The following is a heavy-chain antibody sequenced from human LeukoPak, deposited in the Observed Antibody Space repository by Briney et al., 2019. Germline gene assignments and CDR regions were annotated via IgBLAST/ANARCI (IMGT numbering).Heavy chain of an antibody. D-gene: IGHD2/OR15-2a*01. V-gene: IGHV3-20*01. CDR3: AKDWGSFSWYFDL. CDR1: GFTFDDYG. Sequence: PGGSLRLSCAASGFTFDDYGMNWVRQVPGQGLELVSGINWIGGSTGYADSVNGRFTISRDNAKNSLYLQMNSLRAEDTALYHCAKDWGSFSWYFDLWGRGTLVTVSS. CDR2: INWIGGST. J-gene: IGHJ2*01.